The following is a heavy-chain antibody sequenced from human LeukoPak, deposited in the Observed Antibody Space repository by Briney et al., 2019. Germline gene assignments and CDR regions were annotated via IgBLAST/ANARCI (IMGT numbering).Heavy chain of an antibody. CDR3: ACLPPLAAAGSDAFDI. CDR2: IYYSGST. Sequence: KSSETLSLTCTVSGGSISSSSYYWGWIRQPPGKGLEWIGSIYYSGSTYYNPSLKSRVTISVDTSKNQFSLKLSSVTAADTAVYYCACLPPLAAAGSDAFDIWGQGTMVTVSS. CDR1: GGSISSSSYY. D-gene: IGHD6-13*01. J-gene: IGHJ3*02. V-gene: IGHV4-39*01.